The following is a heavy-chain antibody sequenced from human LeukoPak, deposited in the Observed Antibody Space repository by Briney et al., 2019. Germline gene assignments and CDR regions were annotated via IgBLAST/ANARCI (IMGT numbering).Heavy chain of an antibody. D-gene: IGHD3-22*01. CDR3: ARASYDSSGYYLGAGARADY. CDR1: EFTFSSYS. CDR2: ISSSSSTI. V-gene: IGHV3-48*01. Sequence: PGGSLRLSCAASEFTFSSYSMNWVRQAPGKGLEWVSYISSSSSTIYYAGSVKGRFTISRDNAKNSLYLQMNSLRAEDTAVYCCARASYDSSGYYLGAGARADYWGQGTLVTVSS. J-gene: IGHJ4*02.